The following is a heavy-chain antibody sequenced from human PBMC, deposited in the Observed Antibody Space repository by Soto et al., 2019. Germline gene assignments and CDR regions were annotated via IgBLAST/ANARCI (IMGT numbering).Heavy chain of an antibody. CDR3: ARGDDYILGDLVDY. Sequence: QVQLVQSGAEVKKPGASVKVSCKASGYTFTSYAMHWVRQAPGQRLEWMGWINAGNGNTKYSQKFQGRVTITRDTSASTAYMELSSLRSEDTAVYYCARGDDYILGDLVDYWGQGTLVTVSS. CDR1: GYTFTSYA. V-gene: IGHV1-3*01. CDR2: INAGNGNT. D-gene: IGHD3-16*01. J-gene: IGHJ4*02.